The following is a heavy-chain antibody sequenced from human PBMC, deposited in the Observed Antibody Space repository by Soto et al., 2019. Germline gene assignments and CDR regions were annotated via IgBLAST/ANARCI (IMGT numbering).Heavy chain of an antibody. CDR1: GGTFSSYA. V-gene: IGHV1-69*01. CDR2: IIPIFDTA. CDR3: AKNRITMIVRGGVFDI. J-gene: IGHJ3*02. Sequence: QVQLVQSGAEVKKPGSSVKVSCKASGGTFSSYAISWVRQAPGQGLEWMGGIIPIFDTANYAKKFQGRVTITTDESTSTAYMELSSLRSEDTAVYYCAKNRITMIVRGGVFDIWGQGTMVTVSS. D-gene: IGHD3-22*01.